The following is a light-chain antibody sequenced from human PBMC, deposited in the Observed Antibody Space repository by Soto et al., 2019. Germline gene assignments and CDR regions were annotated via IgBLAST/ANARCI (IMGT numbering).Light chain of an antibody. Sequence: QSALTQPASVSGSPGQSITISCTGTSGDVGSYNLVYWYQQHPGKAPKVIIYEGIKRPSGVSDRFSGSKSGNTASLTIAGLQAEDEAHYYCCSYAGSRNVVFGGGTKVTVL. CDR3: CSYAGSRNVV. J-gene: IGLJ2*01. CDR2: EGI. V-gene: IGLV2-23*01. CDR1: SGDVGSYNL.